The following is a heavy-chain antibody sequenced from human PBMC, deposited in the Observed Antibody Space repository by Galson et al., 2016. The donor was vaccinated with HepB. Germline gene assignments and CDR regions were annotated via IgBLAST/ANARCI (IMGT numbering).Heavy chain of an antibody. J-gene: IGHJ4*02. V-gene: IGHV3-23*01. CDR2: ITRSGDAT. Sequence: SLRLSCAGSGFSFSNHGMSWVRQPPGRGLEWVSSITRSGDATHYADFAKGRFTISRDNSKNTVYLYMSDLSAGDTAVYYCGKHGGFDYWGQGARVTVSS. CDR1: GFSFSNHG. D-gene: IGHD3-16*01. CDR3: GKHGGFDY.